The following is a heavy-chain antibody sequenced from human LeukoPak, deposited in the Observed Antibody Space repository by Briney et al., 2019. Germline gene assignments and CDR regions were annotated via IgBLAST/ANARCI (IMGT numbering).Heavy chain of an antibody. CDR1: GGTFSGDY. CDR2: INHSGST. CDR3: ARVPFPSWQQHPYYYGMDV. Sequence: SETLSLTCAVYGGTFSGDYWSWIRQPPGKGLEWIGEINHSGSTNYNPSLKSRVTISVDTSKNQFSLKLSSVTAADTAVYYCARVPFPSWQQHPYYYGMDVWGQGTTVTVSS. D-gene: IGHD1-1*01. J-gene: IGHJ6*02. V-gene: IGHV4-34*01.